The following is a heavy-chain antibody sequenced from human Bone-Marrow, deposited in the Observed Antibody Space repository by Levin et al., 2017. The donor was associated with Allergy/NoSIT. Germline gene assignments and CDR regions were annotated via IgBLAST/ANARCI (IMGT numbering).Heavy chain of an antibody. J-gene: IGHJ4*02. CDR1: GFTFKTYA. CDR2: ISSSGGHR. CDR3: AADYYADYSFDY. D-gene: IGHD4-17*01. V-gene: IGHV3-23*01. Sequence: GESLKISCAASGFTFKTYAMNWVRQAPGKGLEWVSTISSSGGHRFYADSVKGRFTISRDESKTTLYLQMNGLRAEDTAIYYCAADYYADYSFDYWGQGTLVTVSS.